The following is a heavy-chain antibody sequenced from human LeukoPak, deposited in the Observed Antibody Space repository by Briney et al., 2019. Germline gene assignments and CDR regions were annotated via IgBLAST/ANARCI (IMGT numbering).Heavy chain of an antibody. J-gene: IGHJ4*02. D-gene: IGHD3-22*01. CDR1: GFTFSSYG. CDR2: ISYEGSNE. V-gene: IGHV3-30*18. CDR3: AKDGKEYYSDSSGFSDY. Sequence: PGRSLRLSCVASGFTFSSYGMYWVRQAPGKGLEWVAGISYEGSNEFYADSVKGRFTVSRDNSKKTLNLQMNSLRVEDTAVYYCAKDGKEYYSDSSGFSDYWGQGTLVTVSS.